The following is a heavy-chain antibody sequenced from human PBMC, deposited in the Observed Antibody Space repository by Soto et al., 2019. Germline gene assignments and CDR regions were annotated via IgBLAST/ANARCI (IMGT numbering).Heavy chain of an antibody. V-gene: IGHV5-10-1*01. J-gene: IGHJ4*02. D-gene: IGHD3-10*01. CDR1: GYSFTSYW. CDR2: IDPSDSYT. CDR3: ARRQTYYYGSGGYYNSPALGY. Sequence: GESLKISCKGSGYSFTSYWISWVRQMPGKGLEWMGRIDPSDSYTNYSPSFQGHVTISADKSISTAYLQWSSLKASDTAMYYCARRQTYYYGSGGYYNSPALGYWGQGTLVTASS.